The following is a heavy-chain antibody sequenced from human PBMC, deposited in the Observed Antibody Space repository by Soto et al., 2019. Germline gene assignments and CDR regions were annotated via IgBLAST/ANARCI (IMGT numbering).Heavy chain of an antibody. CDR1: GGSISSSNW. D-gene: IGHD3-9*01. V-gene: IGHV4-4*02. Sequence: PSETLSLTCAVSGGSISSSNWWSWVRQPPGKGLEWIGEIYHSGSTNYNPSPKSRVTISVDKSKNQFSLKLSSVTAAYTVVYYCARALILTGYYIHDAFDIWGQGTMVTVSS. CDR2: IYHSGST. CDR3: ARALILTGYYIHDAFDI. J-gene: IGHJ3*02.